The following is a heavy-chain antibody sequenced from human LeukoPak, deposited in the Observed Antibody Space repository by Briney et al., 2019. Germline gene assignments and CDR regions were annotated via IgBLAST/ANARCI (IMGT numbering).Heavy chain of an antibody. J-gene: IGHJ4*02. Sequence: AGGSLRLSCAASGFTFSSYAVSWVRQAPGKGLEWVSAISGSGGSTYYADSVKGRFTISRDNSKNTLYLQMNSLRAEDTAVYYCAKHDYSNYGAFDYWGQGTLVTDSS. CDR2: ISGSGGST. D-gene: IGHD4-11*01. CDR1: GFTFSSYA. CDR3: AKHDYSNYGAFDY. V-gene: IGHV3-23*01.